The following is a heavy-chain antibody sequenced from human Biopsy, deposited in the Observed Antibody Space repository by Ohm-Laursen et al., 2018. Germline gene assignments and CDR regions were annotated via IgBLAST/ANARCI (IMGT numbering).Heavy chain of an antibody. CDR3: AKDRFPYTSGYSSVFEC. D-gene: IGHD3-22*01. V-gene: IGHV3-30*18. Sequence: SLRLSCAASGFTFSSYGMHWVRQAPGKGLEWVSLISNDGDIKYSADSMEGRFTISRDNSRNTLFLQMNSLKAEDTAVYYCAKDRFPYTSGYSSVFECWGQGTLVTVSS. CDR1: GFTFSSYG. J-gene: IGHJ4*02. CDR2: ISNDGDIK.